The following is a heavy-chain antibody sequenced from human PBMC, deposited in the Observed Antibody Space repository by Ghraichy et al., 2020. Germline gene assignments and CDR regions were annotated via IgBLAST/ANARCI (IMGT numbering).Heavy chain of an antibody. D-gene: IGHD2-2*01. V-gene: IGHV4-59*08. Sequence: GSLSLTCTVSGGSISSYYWSWIRQPPGKGLEWIGYIYYSGSTNYNPSLKSRVTISVDTSKNQFSLKLSSVTAADTAVYYCARHPSLVPAAPFDYWGQGTLVTVSS. CDR3: ARHPSLVPAAPFDY. CDR2: IYYSGST. J-gene: IGHJ4*02. CDR1: GGSISSYY.